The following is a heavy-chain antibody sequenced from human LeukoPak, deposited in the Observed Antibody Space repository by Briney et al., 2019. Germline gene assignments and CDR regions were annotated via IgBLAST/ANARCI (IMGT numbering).Heavy chain of an antibody. D-gene: IGHD2-8*01. Sequence: GGSLRLSCAGSGFTFSSHGMNWVRQAPGKGLEWVSFISYNSNYIFYADSVKGRFTISRDNAKNSLYLQMNSLRDEDTAVYYCARDNDYYNYGMDVWGQGTTVTVS. J-gene: IGHJ6*02. V-gene: IGHV3-21*01. CDR3: ARDNDYYNYGMDV. CDR2: ISYNSNYI. CDR1: GFTFSSHG.